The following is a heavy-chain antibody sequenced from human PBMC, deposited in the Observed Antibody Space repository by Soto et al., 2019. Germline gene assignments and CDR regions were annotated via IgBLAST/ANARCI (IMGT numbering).Heavy chain of an antibody. J-gene: IGHJ4*02. D-gene: IGHD5-18*01. CDR1: GFTFSSYG. CDR2: IWYDGSNK. Sequence: GGSLRLSCAASGFTFSSYGMHWVRQAPGKGLEWVAVIWYDGSNKYYADSVKGRFTISRDNSKNTLYLQMNSLRAEDTAVYYCARDGLDVDTAMVSVSQGGFDYWGQGTLVTVSS. CDR3: ARDGLDVDTAMVSVSQGGFDY. V-gene: IGHV3-33*01.